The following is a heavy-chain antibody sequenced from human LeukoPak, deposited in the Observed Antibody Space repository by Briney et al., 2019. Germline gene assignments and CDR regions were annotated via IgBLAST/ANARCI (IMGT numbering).Heavy chain of an antibody. CDR2: IYPGDSET. Sequence: GGSLEISCQCSGSIFTSYWIGWVRQLPGKGVEGMGSIYPGDSETRNSASFQGQVTISANKSNSTASLQWSSLNASDPAMYFCASSWELPGGGDYWGQGTLVTVSS. V-gene: IGHV5-51*01. CDR3: ASSWELPGGGDY. J-gene: IGHJ4*02. CDR1: GSIFTSYW. D-gene: IGHD1-26*01.